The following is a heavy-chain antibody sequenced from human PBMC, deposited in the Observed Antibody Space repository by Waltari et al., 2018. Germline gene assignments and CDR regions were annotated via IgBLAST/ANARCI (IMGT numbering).Heavy chain of an antibody. CDR2: VDGSGKT. D-gene: IGHD2-15*01. Sequence: QLQESGAGEVKPLGPLSLTCAVSGDSMISTDWWSWVRQPPGKGLEWLVQVDGSGKTTYSPSFATRVTISLDTYSKQFSLTMTYATAADTAVYYGARDRGRGLYLDSWGPGTLVTVSP. CDR1: GDSMISTDW. V-gene: IGHV4-4*02. CDR3: ARDRGRGLYLDS. J-gene: IGHJ4*01.